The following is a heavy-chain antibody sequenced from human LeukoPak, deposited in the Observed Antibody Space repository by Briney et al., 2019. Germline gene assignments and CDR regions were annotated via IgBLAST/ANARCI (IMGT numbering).Heavy chain of an antibody. J-gene: IGHJ5*02. CDR2: IHPSGST. Sequence: KPSETLSLTCDVSGESFIAYYWSWIRQPPGKRLEWIGEIHPSGSTNYNPSLKSRVTISVDTSKNQFSLKLSSVTAADTAVYYCASVSPYWFDPWGQGTLVTVSS. CDR3: ASVSPYWFDP. CDR1: GESFIAYY. V-gene: IGHV4-34*01. D-gene: IGHD5/OR15-5a*01.